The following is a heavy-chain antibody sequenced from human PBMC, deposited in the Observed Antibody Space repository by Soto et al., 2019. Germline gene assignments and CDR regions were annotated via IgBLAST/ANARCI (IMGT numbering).Heavy chain of an antibody. V-gene: IGHV2-5*01. Sequence: ITLKESCPTLVKSTQSLTLTCTFSGFSFTASGVGVGWIRQPPGKALEWLALIYWHDDRSYSSSLKSRLTITTDTSKNQVVLTMTNMDPVDTATEYCAPPTEAGTIVFDIWGQGTMVTVSS. J-gene: IGHJ3*02. D-gene: IGHD1-7*01. CDR3: APPTEAGTIVFDI. CDR1: GFSFTASGVG. CDR2: IYWHDDR.